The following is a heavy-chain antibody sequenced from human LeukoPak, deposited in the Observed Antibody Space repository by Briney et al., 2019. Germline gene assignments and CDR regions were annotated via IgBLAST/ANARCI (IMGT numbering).Heavy chain of an antibody. Sequence: PSEILSLTCTVSGGSISSYYWSWIRQPPGKGLEWIGYIYYSGSTNDNPSLKSRVTISVDTSKNQFSLKLSSVTAADTAVYYCARLAIGRYDSSGRLFDPWGQGTLVTVSS. D-gene: IGHD3-22*01. CDR1: GGSISSYY. CDR3: ARLAIGRYDSSGRLFDP. J-gene: IGHJ5*02. CDR2: IYYSGST. V-gene: IGHV4-59*01.